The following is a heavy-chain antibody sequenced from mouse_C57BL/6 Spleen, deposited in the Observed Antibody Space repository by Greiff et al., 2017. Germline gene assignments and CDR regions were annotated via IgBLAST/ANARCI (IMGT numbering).Heavy chain of an antibody. D-gene: IGHD5-1-1*01. J-gene: IGHJ2*01. CDR1: GYTFTSYW. Sequence: QVQLQQPGAELVKPGASVKLSCKASGYTFTSYWMQWVKQRPGQGLEWIGEIDPSDSSTNYNQKFKGKATLTVDTSTSTAYMQLSSLTSEDSAVYYGASEDPKYLYYGYWGHGTTLTVAS. CDR2: IDPSDSST. V-gene: IGHV1-50*01. CDR3: ASEDPKYLYYGY.